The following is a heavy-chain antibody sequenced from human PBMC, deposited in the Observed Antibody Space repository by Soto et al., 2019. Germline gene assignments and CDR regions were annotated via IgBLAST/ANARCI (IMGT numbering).Heavy chain of an antibody. Sequence: QVQLVQSGAEVKKPGSSVKVSCKASGDTFSTYTVSWVRQAPGQGLEWMGGIIPMFATADYAQKFQGRVTITADESTSTAYMELSSLRSEYTAVYYCTREGSVEYWGQGTLVTVSS. V-gene: IGHV1-69*01. CDR1: GDTFSTYT. CDR2: IIPMFATA. J-gene: IGHJ4*02. CDR3: TREGSVEY. D-gene: IGHD6-19*01.